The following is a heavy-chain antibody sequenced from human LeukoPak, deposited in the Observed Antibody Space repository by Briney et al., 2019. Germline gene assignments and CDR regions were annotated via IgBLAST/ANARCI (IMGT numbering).Heavy chain of an antibody. CDR1: GGSISSSNW. CDR2: IYHSGST. V-gene: IGHV4-4*02. J-gene: IGHJ3*02. CDR3: ARDIQSQSDDAFDI. Sequence: PSGTLSLTCAVSGGSISSSNWWSWVRQLPGKGLEWIGEIYHSGSTNYNPSLKSRVTISVDKSKNQFSLKLSSVTAADTAVYYCARDIQSQSDDAFDIWGQGTMVTVSS. D-gene: IGHD6-19*01.